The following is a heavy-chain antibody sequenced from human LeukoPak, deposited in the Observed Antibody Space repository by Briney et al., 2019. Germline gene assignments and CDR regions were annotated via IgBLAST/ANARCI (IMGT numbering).Heavy chain of an antibody. Sequence: SVKVSCKASGGTFSSYAISWVRQAPGQGLEWMGGIIPIFGTANYAQKFQGGVTITADKSTSTAYMELSSLRSEDTAVYYCARAMENYYYYYMDVWGKGTTVTVSS. CDR3: ARAMENYYYYYMDV. J-gene: IGHJ6*03. D-gene: IGHD2/OR15-2a*01. V-gene: IGHV1-69*06. CDR1: GGTFSSYA. CDR2: IIPIFGTA.